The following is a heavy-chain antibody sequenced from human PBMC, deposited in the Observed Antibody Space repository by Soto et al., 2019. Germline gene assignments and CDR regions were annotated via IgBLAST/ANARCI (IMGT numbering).Heavy chain of an antibody. CDR1: GYTFTSYG. D-gene: IGHD3-3*01. CDR2: ISAYNGNT. CDR3: ARDTGXVNYDFWSGHTYYYYGMDV. V-gene: IGHV1-18*01. J-gene: IGHJ6*02. Sequence: ASVKVSCKASGYTFTSYGISWVRQAPGQGLEWMGWISAYNGNTNYAQKLQGRVTMTTDTSTSTAYMELRSLRSDDTAVYYCARDTGXVNYDFWSGHTYYYYGMDVWGQGTTVTVSS.